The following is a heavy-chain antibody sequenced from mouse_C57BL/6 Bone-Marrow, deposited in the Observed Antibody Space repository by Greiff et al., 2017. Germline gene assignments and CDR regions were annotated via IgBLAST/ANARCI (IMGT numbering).Heavy chain of an antibody. J-gene: IGHJ3*01. CDR1: GFSLTSYG. Sequence: QVQLVESGPGLVQPSQSLSITCTVSGFSLTSYGVHWVRQSPGKGLEWLGVIWSGGSTDYNAAFISRLSISKDNSKSQVFFKMNSLQADDTAIYDCARNRDYYGSSSWFAYWGQGTLVTVSA. V-gene: IGHV2-2*01. CDR2: IWSGGST. D-gene: IGHD1-1*01. CDR3: ARNRDYYGSSSWFAY.